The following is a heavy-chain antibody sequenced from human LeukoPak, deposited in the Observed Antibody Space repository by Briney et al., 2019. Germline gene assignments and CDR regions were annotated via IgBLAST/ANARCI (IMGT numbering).Heavy chain of an antibody. D-gene: IGHD3-10*01. J-gene: IGHJ4*02. CDR2: ISGSGDNT. Sequence: GGSLRLSCAASGLTFTTYAINWVRQAPGKGLEWVSGISGSGDNTYYADSVMGRFTISRDNSKNTLQMNSLRAEDTAVYYCAKGWWAAMVRGALLDYWGQGTLVTVSS. CDR1: GLTFTTYA. CDR3: AKGWWAAMVRGALLDY. V-gene: IGHV3-23*01.